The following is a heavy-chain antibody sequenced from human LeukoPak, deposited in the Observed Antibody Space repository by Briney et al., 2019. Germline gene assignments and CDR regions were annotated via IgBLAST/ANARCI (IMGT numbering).Heavy chain of an antibody. CDR3: AVNLYSSGWYSDY. J-gene: IGHJ4*02. CDR2: IYYTGNT. CDR1: GGSISSSDYY. V-gene: IGHV4-39*07. D-gene: IGHD6-19*01. Sequence: SETLSLTCTVSGGSISSSDYYWGWIRQPPGKGLEWIGSIYYTGNTYYNPSLKSRVTISVDTTRNQFSLKLRSVTAADTAVYYCAVNLYSSGWYSDYWGQGTLVTVSS.